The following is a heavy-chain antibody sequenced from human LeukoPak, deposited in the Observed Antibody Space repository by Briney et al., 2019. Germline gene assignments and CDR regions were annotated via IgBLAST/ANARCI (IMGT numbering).Heavy chain of an antibody. CDR1: GFTFSSYG. J-gene: IGHJ4*02. Sequence: PGRSLRLSCAASGFTFSSYGMHWVRQAPGKGLECVSVISYDGSNKYYADSVKGRFTISRDNSKNTLYLQMNSLRAEDTAVYYCAKDLRPTGAYYFDYWGQGRLVTVSS. CDR2: ISYDGSNK. V-gene: IGHV3-30*18. D-gene: IGHD1-14*01. CDR3: AKDLRPTGAYYFDY.